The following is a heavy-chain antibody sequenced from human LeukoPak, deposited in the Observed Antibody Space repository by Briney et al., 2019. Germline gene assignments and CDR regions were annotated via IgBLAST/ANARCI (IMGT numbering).Heavy chain of an antibody. J-gene: IGHJ4*02. CDR3: ATKNLYFYGDYLSY. V-gene: IGHV1-2*02. CDR2: INPNSGGT. D-gene: IGHD4-17*01. CDR1: GYTFTGYY. Sequence: ASVKVSCKASGYTFTGYYMHWVRQAPGQGLEWMGWINPNSGGTNYAQKFQGRVTMTRDTSISTAYMELSRLRSDDTAVHYCATKNLYFYGDYLSYWGQGTLVTVSS.